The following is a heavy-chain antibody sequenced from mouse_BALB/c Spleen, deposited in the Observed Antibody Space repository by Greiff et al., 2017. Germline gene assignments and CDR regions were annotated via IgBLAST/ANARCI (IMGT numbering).Heavy chain of an antibody. CDR1: GDSITSGY. CDR3: ARDALYDGYYDY. Sequence: VQLKESGPSLVKPSQTLSLTCSVTGDSITSGYWNWIRKFPGNKLEYMGYISYSGSTYYNTSLKSRISITRDTSKNQYYLQLNSVTTEDTATYYCARDALYDGYYDYWGQGTTLTVAS. CDR2: ISYSGST. J-gene: IGHJ2*01. D-gene: IGHD2-3*01. V-gene: IGHV3-8*02.